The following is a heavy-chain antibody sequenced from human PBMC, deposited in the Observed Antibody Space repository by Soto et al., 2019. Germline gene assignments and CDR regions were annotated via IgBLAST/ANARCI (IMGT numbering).Heavy chain of an antibody. V-gene: IGHV3-48*01. D-gene: IGHD3-9*01. Sequence: GGSLRLSCVASGFTFSSYSMNWVRQAPGKGLEWVSYISSSSSTIYYADSVKGRFTISRDNAKNSLYLQMNSLRAEDTAVYYCARDKPYYDILTGKGSADYWGQGTLVTVSS. CDR1: GFTFSSYS. CDR3: ARDKPYYDILTGKGSADY. CDR2: ISSSSSTI. J-gene: IGHJ4*02.